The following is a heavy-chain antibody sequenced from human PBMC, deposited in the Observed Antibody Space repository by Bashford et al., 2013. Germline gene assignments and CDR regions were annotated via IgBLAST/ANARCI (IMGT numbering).Heavy chain of an antibody. D-gene: IGHD3-3*01. J-gene: IGHJ4*02. CDR3: ARLTIFGVVIPL. Sequence: IVWVRQAPGQGLEWMGWISVSNGKTNYAQKLQGRVTLTTDTSTATAYMELRSLTSDDTAVYYCARLTIFGVVIPLWGQGTLVTVSS. CDR2: ISVSNGKT. V-gene: IGHV1-18*01.